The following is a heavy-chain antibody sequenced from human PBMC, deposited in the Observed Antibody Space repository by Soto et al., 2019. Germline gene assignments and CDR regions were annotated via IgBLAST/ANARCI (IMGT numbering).Heavy chain of an antibody. CDR3: AREVPFGPIREGSHWFDP. CDR2: IWYDGSNK. D-gene: IGHD3-10*01. CDR1: GFTFSSYG. J-gene: IGHJ5*02. V-gene: IGHV3-33*01. Sequence: QVQLVESGGGVVQPGRSLRLSCAASGFTFSSYGMHWVRQAPGKGLEWVAVIWYDGSNKYYADSVKGRFTISRDNSKNTLYLQMNSLRAEDTAVYYCAREVPFGPIREGSHWFDPWGQGTLLTVSS.